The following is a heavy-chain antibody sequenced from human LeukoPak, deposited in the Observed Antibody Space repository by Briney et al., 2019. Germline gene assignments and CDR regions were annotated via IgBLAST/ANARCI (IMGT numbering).Heavy chain of an antibody. CDR3: ATPGQWLVRGYFDY. CDR2: ISGSGGST. V-gene: IGHV3-23*01. CDR1: GFTFSSYG. Sequence: GGSLRLSCAASGFTFSSYGMSWVRQAPGKGLEWVSAISGSGGSTYYAGSVKGRFTISRDNSKNTLYLQMNSLRAEDTAVYYCATPGQWLVRGYFDYWGQGTLVTVSS. J-gene: IGHJ4*02. D-gene: IGHD6-19*01.